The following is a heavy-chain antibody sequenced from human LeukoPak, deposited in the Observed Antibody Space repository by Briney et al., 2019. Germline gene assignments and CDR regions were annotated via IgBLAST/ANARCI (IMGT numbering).Heavy chain of an antibody. V-gene: IGHV1-69*13. Sequence: SVKVSCKASGGTFSSYAISWVRQAPGQGLEWMGGIIPIFGTANYAQKFQGRVTITADESTSTAYMELSSLRSEDTAVYYCAVYSSSWYYFDYWGQGTLVTVSS. D-gene: IGHD6-13*01. CDR1: GGTFSSYA. J-gene: IGHJ4*02. CDR3: AVYSSSWYYFDY. CDR2: IIPIFGTA.